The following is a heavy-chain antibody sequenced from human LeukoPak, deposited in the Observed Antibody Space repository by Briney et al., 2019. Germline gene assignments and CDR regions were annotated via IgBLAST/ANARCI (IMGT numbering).Heavy chain of an antibody. CDR3: ARDKLRAAAAYFQH. Sequence: GGPLRLSCAASGFTFSSYAMHWVRQAPGKGLEWVAVISYDGSNKYYADSVKGRFTISRDNSKNTLYLQMNSLRAEDTAVYYCARDKLRAAAAYFQHWGQGTLVTVSS. D-gene: IGHD6-13*01. CDR1: GFTFSSYA. V-gene: IGHV3-30-3*01. CDR2: ISYDGSNK. J-gene: IGHJ1*01.